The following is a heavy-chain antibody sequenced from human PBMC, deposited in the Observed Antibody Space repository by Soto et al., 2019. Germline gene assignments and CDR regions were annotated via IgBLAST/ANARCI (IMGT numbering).Heavy chain of an antibody. CDR2: IYYSGST. J-gene: IGHJ1*01. D-gene: IGHD3-16*01. V-gene: IGHV4-39*01. Sequence: QLQLQESGPGLVKPSETLSLTCTVSGGSISSSSFYWGWIRQPPGKGLEWIGSIYYSGSTYYNPSLKSRVTISVDTSKNQFSLKLSSVTAADTAVYYCARHGAWGYVSPHQHWGPGTLVTVSS. CDR3: ARHGAWGYVSPHQH. CDR1: GGSISSSSFY.